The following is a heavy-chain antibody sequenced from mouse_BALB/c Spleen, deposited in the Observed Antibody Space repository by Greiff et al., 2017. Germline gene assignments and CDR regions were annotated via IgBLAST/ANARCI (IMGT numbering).Heavy chain of an antibody. CDR1: GYTFTSYY. V-gene: IGHV1S56*01. CDR3: ARVGDYYGSWFAY. J-gene: IGHJ3*01. CDR2: IYPGNVNT. D-gene: IGHD1-1*01. Sequence: QVQLQQSGPELVKPGASVRISCKASGYTFTSYYIHWVKQRPGQGLEWIGWIYPGNVNTKYNEKFKGKATLTADKSSSTAYMQLSSLTSEDSAVYFCARVGDYYGSWFAYWGQGTLVTVSA.